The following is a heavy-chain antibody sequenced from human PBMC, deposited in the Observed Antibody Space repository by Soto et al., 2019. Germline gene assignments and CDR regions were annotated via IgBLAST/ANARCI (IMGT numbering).Heavy chain of an antibody. CDR2: IYSGGNT. J-gene: IGHJ3*02. V-gene: IGHV3-66*01. D-gene: IGHD3-3*01. Sequence: GSQRLSCAASVFTVSSNYMSWVHQAPGKGLEWVSVIYSGGNTYYADSVKGRFTISRDNSKNMLYLQMNSLRVEDTAVYYCAREVRVRGFAFAIWVQGTMVTVSS. CDR1: VFTVSSNY. CDR3: AREVRVRGFAFAI.